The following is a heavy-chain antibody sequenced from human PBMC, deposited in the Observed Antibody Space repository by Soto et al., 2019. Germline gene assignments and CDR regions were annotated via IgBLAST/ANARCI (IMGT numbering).Heavy chain of an antibody. J-gene: IGHJ6*02. CDR3: ARSIKWLGPLDYYYYGMDV. Sequence: SVKVSCKASGGTFSSYSISWVRQAPGQGLEWMGGVIPIFGTANYAQKFQGRVTITADKSTSTAYMELSSLRSEDTAVYYCARSIKWLGPLDYYYYGMDVWGQGTTAPVSS. V-gene: IGHV1-69*06. CDR1: GGTFSSYS. D-gene: IGHD6-19*01. CDR2: VIPIFGTA.